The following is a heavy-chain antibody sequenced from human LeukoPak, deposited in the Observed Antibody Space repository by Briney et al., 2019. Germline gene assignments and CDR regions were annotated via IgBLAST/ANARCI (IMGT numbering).Heavy chain of an antibody. CDR2: IKQDGSEK. Sequence: GGSLRLSCAASGFTFSSYWMSWVRQAPGKGLEWVANIKQDGSEKYYVDSVKGRFTISRDNAKNSLYLQMNSLRAEDTAVYYCARDDYGGNSETFDYWGQGTLVTVSS. CDR3: ARDDYGGNSETFDY. V-gene: IGHV3-7*01. J-gene: IGHJ4*02. CDR1: GFTFSSYW. D-gene: IGHD4-23*01.